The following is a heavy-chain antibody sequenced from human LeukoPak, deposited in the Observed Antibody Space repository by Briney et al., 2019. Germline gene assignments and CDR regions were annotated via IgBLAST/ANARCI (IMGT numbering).Heavy chain of an antibody. CDR2: IYYSGST. D-gene: IGHD1-1*01. V-gene: IGHV4-39*07. J-gene: IGHJ5*02. CDR3: VRESRIMTTVRYWFDP. CDR1: GGSISSSSYY. Sequence: PSETLSLTCTVSGGSISSSSYYWGWIRQPPGKGLEWIGSIYYSGSTYYNPSLKSRVTISLDTSNNQFSVKLNSVTAADTAVYYCVRESRIMTTVRYWFDPWGQGTLVTVSS.